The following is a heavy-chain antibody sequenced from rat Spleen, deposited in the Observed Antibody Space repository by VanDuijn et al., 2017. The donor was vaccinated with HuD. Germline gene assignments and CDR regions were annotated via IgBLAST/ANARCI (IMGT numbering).Heavy chain of an antibody. J-gene: IGHJ2*01. CDR1: GFTFNNYG. D-gene: IGHD1-1*01. Sequence: EVQLVESGGGLVQPGRSMKLSCAASGFTFNNYGMAWVRQAPTKGLEWVATISYGDSSCHSSTYYRDSVKGRFTISRDNAKSSLYLQMDSLRSGDTATYYCTRENYYGGDYWGLGVMVTVSS. V-gene: IGHV5-29*01. CDR2: ISYGDSSCHSST. CDR3: TRENYYGGDY.